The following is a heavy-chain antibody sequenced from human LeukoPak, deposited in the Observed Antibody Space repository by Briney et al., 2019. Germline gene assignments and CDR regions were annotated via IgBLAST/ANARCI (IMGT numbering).Heavy chain of an antibody. CDR2: IYHSGST. V-gene: IGHV4-39*07. D-gene: IGHD6-19*01. Sequence: SETLSLTCTVSGGSISSSSYYWGWIRQPPGKGLEWIGSIYHSGSTYYNPSLKSRVTISVDTSKNQFSLKLSSVTAADTAVYYCARRAYSSGWSFTHDAFDIWGQGTMVTVSS. J-gene: IGHJ3*02. CDR1: GGSISSSSYY. CDR3: ARRAYSSGWSFTHDAFDI.